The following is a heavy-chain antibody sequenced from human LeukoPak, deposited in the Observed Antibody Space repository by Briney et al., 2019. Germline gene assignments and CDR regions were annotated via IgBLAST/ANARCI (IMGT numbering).Heavy chain of an antibody. CDR1: GGSISSSSYY. V-gene: IGHV4-39*01. CDR2: IYYSGST. J-gene: IGHJ4*02. CDR3: ATTFGYSYGFYYFDY. D-gene: IGHD5-18*01. Sequence: PSETLSLTCTVSGGSISSSSYYWGWIRQPPGKGLEWIGSIYYSGSTYYNPSLKSRVTISVDTSKNQFSLKLSSVTAADTAVYYCATTFGYSYGFYYFDYWGQGTLVTVSS.